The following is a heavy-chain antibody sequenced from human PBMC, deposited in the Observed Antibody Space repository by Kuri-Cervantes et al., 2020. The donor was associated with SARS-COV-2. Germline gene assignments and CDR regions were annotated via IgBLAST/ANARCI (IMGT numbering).Heavy chain of an antibody. V-gene: IGHV4-4*09. CDR1: GFTFGDYA. CDR2: IYTSGST. CDR3: ARDQFSGSYFLARWFDP. Sequence: GSLRLSCTASGFTFGDYAMSWIRQPAGKGLEWIGYIYTSGSTNYNPSLKSRVTISVDTSKNQFSLKLSSVTAADTAVYYCARDQFSGSYFLARWFDPWGQGTLVTVSS. D-gene: IGHD1-26*01. J-gene: IGHJ5*02.